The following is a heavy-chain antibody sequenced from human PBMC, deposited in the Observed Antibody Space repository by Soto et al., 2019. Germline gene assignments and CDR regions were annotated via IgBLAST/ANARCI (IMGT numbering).Heavy chain of an antibody. V-gene: IGHV3-15*01. J-gene: IGHJ4*02. CDR3: AVNDYLDY. CDR1: GFTFSDAW. Sequence: GGSLRLSCAASGFTFSDAWVIWVRQAPGKGLEWVGRIKRKSDGGTTDYAAPVKGRFTISRDDSANTLYLQMNSLKTEDTAVYFCAVNDYLDYWGQGARVTVSS. CDR2: IKRKSDGGTT.